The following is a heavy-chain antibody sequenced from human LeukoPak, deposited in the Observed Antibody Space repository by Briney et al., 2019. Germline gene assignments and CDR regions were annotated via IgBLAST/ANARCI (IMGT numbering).Heavy chain of an antibody. V-gene: IGHV1-2*02. CDR3: ARGPLLRFLEWLPNFDS. CDR1: GYTFTGDY. Sequence: ASVKVSCKGSGYTFTGDYMHCGRQAPGQGLEWMGWINPNSGGTNYAQKFQGRVTMTRDTSISTAYMELSGLRSDDTAVYYCARGPLLRFLEWLPNFDSCGQGTLVTVSS. J-gene: IGHJ4*02. CDR2: INPNSGGT. D-gene: IGHD3-3*01.